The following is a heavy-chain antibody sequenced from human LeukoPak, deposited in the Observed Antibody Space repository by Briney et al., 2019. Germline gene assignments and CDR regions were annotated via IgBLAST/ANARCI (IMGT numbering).Heavy chain of an antibody. CDR1: GFTFSSYE. Sequence: PGGSLRLSCAASGFTFSSYEMNWVRQAPGKGLEWVSYISSSGSTIYYADSVKGRFTISRDNAKNSLYLQMNSLRAEDTAVYYCARVGDTMVRGVIEAYYCYYMDVWGKGTTATVSS. V-gene: IGHV3-48*03. CDR2: ISSSGSTI. CDR3: ARVGDTMVRGVIEAYYCYYMDV. J-gene: IGHJ6*03. D-gene: IGHD3-10*01.